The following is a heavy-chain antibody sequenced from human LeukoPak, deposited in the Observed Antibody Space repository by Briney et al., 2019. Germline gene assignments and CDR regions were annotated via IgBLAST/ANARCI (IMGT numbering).Heavy chain of an antibody. D-gene: IGHD2-2*01. CDR1: TFXXXD. J-gene: IGHJ6*02. CDR2: MNPNRGNT. CDR3: ARGYCSSTSCYHYYGMDV. V-gene: IGHV1-8*01. Sequence: TFXXXDINGVRQXGGQGVEWMGWMNPNRGNTVYAQKFHRTLTMPTTTSISTAYMQLSSLRSEDTAVYYCARGYCSSTSCYHYYGMDVWGQGTTVTVSS.